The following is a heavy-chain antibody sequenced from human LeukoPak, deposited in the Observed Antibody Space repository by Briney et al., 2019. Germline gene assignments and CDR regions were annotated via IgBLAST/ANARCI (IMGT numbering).Heavy chain of an antibody. CDR3: ARSHCSSTSCRNPYYYYGMDV. CDR2: IIPIFGTA. V-gene: IGHV1-69*13. Sequence: GASVKVSCKASGYTFTNYTLNWVRQAPGQGLEWMGGIIPIFGTANYAQKFQGRVTITADESTSTAYMELSSLRSEDTAVYYCARSHCSSTSCRNPYYYYGMDVWGQGTTVTVSS. CDR1: GYTFTNYT. D-gene: IGHD2-2*01. J-gene: IGHJ6*02.